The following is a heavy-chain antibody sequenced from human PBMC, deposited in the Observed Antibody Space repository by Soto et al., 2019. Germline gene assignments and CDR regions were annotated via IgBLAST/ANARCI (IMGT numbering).Heavy chain of an antibody. CDR3: AKHRKQQLVRLDY. Sequence: GGSLRLSCAPSGFTFSSHAMSWVRQAPGNGLEWVSAISGIGGSTYYADSVKGRFTISRDNSKNTLYLQMNSLRAEDTAVYYCAKHRKQQLVRLDYCDKGTMVTVSS. D-gene: IGHD6-13*01. V-gene: IGHV3-23*01. CDR2: ISGIGGST. J-gene: IGHJ4*02. CDR1: GFTFSSHA.